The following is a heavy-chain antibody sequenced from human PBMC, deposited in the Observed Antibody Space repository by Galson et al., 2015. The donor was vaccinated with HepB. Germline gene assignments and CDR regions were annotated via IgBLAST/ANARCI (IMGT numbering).Heavy chain of an antibody. J-gene: IGHJ4*02. CDR1: GYTFTGYY. D-gene: IGHD6-19*01. CDR3: ARGHMKQWLTPHIGY. V-gene: IGHV7-4-1*02. Sequence: SVKVSCKASGYTFTGYYMHRVRQAPGQGLEWMGWINAYNGNTNYAQGFTGRFVFSLDTSVSTAYLQISSLKAEDTAVYYCARGHMKQWLTPHIGYWGQGTLVTVSS. CDR2: INAYNGNT.